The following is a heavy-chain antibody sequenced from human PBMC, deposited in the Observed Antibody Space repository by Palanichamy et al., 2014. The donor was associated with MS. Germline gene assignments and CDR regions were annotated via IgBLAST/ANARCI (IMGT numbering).Heavy chain of an antibody. Sequence: EVQLLESGGGLVQPGESLRLSCAASGFTFSNYGMNWVRQAPGKGLEWVSAISSGVGSTFHADSVKGRLTISRDNSMDTLYLQMNSLRADDTAVYYCARRLESHTGSGHMDVWGKGTTVIVSS. CDR2: ISSGVGST. J-gene: IGHJ6*03. CDR1: GFTFSNYG. CDR3: ARRLESHTGSGHMDV. V-gene: IGHV3-23*01.